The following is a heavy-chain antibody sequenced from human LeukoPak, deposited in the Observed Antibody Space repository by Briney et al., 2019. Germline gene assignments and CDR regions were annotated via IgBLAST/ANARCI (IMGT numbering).Heavy chain of an antibody. V-gene: IGHV3-30*18. J-gene: IGHJ4*01. CDR3: GKDGVEQLLAYYIDC. CDR2: ISYDGNNK. D-gene: IGHD6-19*01. Sequence: GGSLRLSCAASGFTFSSYGMHWVRQAPGKGLEWVAAISYDGNNKYYTDSVKGRLTISRDNSKNTLYVQMNSLRAEDTAVYCYGKDGVEQLLAYYIDCWGQGTLV. CDR1: GFTFSSYG.